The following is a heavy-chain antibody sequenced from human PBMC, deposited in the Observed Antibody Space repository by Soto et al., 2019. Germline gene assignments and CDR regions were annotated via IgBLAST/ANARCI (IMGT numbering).Heavy chain of an antibody. CDR1: GGSISSYY. J-gene: IGHJ3*02. V-gene: IGHV4-59*08. CDR2: IYYSGST. Sequence: QVQLQESGPGLVKPSETLSLTCTVSGGSISSYYWSWIRQPPGKGLEWIGYIYYSGSTNYNPSLKCRVTISVDTSKNQFSLKLSSVTAADTAVYYCARPRYCSSTSCQDAFDIWGQGTMVTVSS. D-gene: IGHD2-2*01. CDR3: ARPRYCSSTSCQDAFDI.